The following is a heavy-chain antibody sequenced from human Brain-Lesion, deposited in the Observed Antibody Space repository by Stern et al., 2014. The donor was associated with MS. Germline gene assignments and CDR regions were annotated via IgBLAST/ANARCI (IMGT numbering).Heavy chain of an antibody. J-gene: IGHJ5*02. D-gene: IGHD2-15*01. CDR1: GGSVSSTSYA. Sequence: QVQLVQSGPGLVKPSETLSLTCTVAGGSVSSTSYAWAWIRQPPGKGLEWIGTIYYSGNTYYSPSLQSRLTISLDTSQNQFSLQLRSVTAADTAVYYCAGEEDIRYCSGGSCTGNWFDPWGQGTLVTVSS. CDR3: AGEEDIRYCSGGSCTGNWFDP. CDR2: IYYSGNT. V-gene: IGHV4-39*01.